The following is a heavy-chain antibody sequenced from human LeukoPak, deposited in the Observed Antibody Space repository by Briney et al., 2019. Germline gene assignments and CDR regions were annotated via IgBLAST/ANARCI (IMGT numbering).Heavy chain of an antibody. CDR2: ISYDGSNK. J-gene: IGHJ4*02. CDR3: AEGYCSSTSCPPFDY. CDR1: GFTFSSYG. D-gene: IGHD2-2*01. V-gene: IGHV3-30*03. Sequence: GRSLRLSCAASGFTFSSYGMHWVRQAPGKGLEWVAAISYDGSNKYYADSVKGRFTISRENCKNTLYLQMNSLRAEDTAVYYCAEGYCSSTSCPPFDYWGQGTLVTVSS.